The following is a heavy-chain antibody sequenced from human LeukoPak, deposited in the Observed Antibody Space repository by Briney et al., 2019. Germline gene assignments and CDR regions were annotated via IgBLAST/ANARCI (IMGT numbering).Heavy chain of an antibody. CDR2: ISGSSDRT. CDR3: ARLSCSSPDCHARPWLYYYALDV. D-gene: IGHD2-2*01. V-gene: IGHV3-23*01. J-gene: IGHJ6*02. CDR1: GVTFSDYA. Sequence: GGSLRLSCAVSGVTFSDYAVTCVRQTPGKGLEWLSSISGSSDRTFHADSVKGRFTISRDNAKNTLYLQMNSLRVEDTALYYCARLSCSSPDCHARPWLYYYALDVWGQGTTVTVSS.